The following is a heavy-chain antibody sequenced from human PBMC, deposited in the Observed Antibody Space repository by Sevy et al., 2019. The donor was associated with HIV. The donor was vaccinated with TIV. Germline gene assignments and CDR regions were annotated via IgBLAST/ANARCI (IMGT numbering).Heavy chain of an antibody. J-gene: IGHJ4*02. D-gene: IGHD3-22*01. V-gene: IGHV1-69*13. CDR1: GGTFSSYA. CDR3: ASLYYYDSSGPGYFDY. CDR2: IIPIFGTA. Sequence: ASVKVSCKASGGTFSSYAISWVRQAPGQGLEWMGGIIPIFGTANYAQKFQGRVTITADESTSTAYMELSSLRSEDTAVYYCASLYYYDSSGPGYFDYWGQGTLVTVSS.